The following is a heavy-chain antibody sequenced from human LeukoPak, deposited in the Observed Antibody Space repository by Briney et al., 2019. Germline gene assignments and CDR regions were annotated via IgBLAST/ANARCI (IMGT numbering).Heavy chain of an antibody. Sequence: KPSETLSLTCTVSGGSISGYYWSWIRQPPGKGLEWIGYIYCSGSTNYNPSLKSRLTISIDTSENQFSLKLSSVTAADTAVYYCAREYSSSSGRRAFDIWGQGTMVTVSS. V-gene: IGHV4-59*08. J-gene: IGHJ3*02. CDR1: GGSISGYY. CDR3: AREYSSSSGRRAFDI. CDR2: IYCSGST. D-gene: IGHD6-6*01.